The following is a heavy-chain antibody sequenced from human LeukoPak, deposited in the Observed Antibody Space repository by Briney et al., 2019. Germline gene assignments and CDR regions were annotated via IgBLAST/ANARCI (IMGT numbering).Heavy chain of an antibody. J-gene: IGHJ4*02. CDR2: IIPIFGTA. CDR1: GGTFSSYA. CDR3: ARSPTVRYYYDSSGYYFAY. V-gene: IGHV1-69*05. Sequence: GASVKVSCKASGGTFSSYAISWVRQDPGQGLEWMGGIIPIFGTANYAQKFQGRVTITTDESTSTAYMELSSLRSEDTAVYYCARSPTVRYYYDSSGYYFAYWGQGTLVTVSS. D-gene: IGHD3-22*01.